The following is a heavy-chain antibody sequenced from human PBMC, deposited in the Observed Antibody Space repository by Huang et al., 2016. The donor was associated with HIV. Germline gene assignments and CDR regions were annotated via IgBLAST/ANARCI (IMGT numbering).Heavy chain of an antibody. Sequence: EVQLVESGGGLVQPGGSLRLSCVGSGFIFTNYWFSWVRQAPGKGLWLWANVNQDGFERNYVDSVKGRFTMSRDNARTSLYLQLTSLRAEDTAVYFCVRGSGREWLDPWGQGTLVTVSS. CDR1: GFIFTNYW. V-gene: IGHV3-7*04. J-gene: IGHJ5*02. CDR2: VNQDGFER. CDR3: VRGSGREWLDP.